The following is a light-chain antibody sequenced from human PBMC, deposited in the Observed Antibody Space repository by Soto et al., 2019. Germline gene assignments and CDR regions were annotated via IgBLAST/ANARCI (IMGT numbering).Light chain of an antibody. CDR3: QQRSDWPPGYT. CDR1: QSVGNY. Sequence: EVVLTQSPATLSLSPGETATLSCRASQSVGNYLAWYQQKPGQAPRLLIYDTSNRATGIPARFSGSGSGTDFPLTISSLEPEDFAIYYCQQRSDWPPGYTFGQGTKLEIK. CDR2: DTS. J-gene: IGKJ2*01. V-gene: IGKV3-11*01.